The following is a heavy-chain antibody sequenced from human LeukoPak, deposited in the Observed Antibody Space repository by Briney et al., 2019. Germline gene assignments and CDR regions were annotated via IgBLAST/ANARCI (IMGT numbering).Heavy chain of an antibody. D-gene: IGHD3-3*01. CDR2: INHSGST. CDR3: ARKDLRFLEWLPNWFDP. CDR1: GGSFSGYY. V-gene: IGHV4-34*01. Sequence: PSETLSLTCAVYGGSFSGYYWSWIRQPPGKGLEWIGEINHSGSTNYNPSLKSRVTISVDTSKNQFSLKLSSVTAADTAVYYCARKDLRFLEWLPNWFDPWGQGTLVTVSS. J-gene: IGHJ5*02.